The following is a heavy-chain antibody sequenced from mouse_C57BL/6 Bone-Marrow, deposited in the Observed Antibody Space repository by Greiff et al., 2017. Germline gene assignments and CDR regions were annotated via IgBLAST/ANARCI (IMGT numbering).Heavy chain of an antibody. Sequence: VQGVESGPGLVAPSQSLSITCTVSGFSLTSYGVDWVRQCPGKGLEWLGVIWGVGSTNYNSAIKDRLSISKDNAKSQVFLKMNSLQTDDTAMYYCASGAYWGQGTLVTVSA. CDR1: GFSLTSYG. CDR3: ASGAY. CDR2: IWGVGST. V-gene: IGHV2-6*01. J-gene: IGHJ3*01.